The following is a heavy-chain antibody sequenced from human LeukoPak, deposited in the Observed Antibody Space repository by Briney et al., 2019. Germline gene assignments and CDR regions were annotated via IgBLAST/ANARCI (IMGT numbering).Heavy chain of an antibody. CDR3: ARLTRGAMVTY. D-gene: IGHD5-18*01. CDR1: GFTFSSYG. J-gene: IGHJ4*02. CDR2: IRYDGSNK. Sequence: GGSLRLSCAASGFTFSSYGMHWVRQAPGKGLEWVAFIRYDGSNKYYADSVKGRFTISRDNSKNTLYLQMNSLRAEDTAVYYCARLTRGAMVTYWGQGTLVTVSS. V-gene: IGHV3-30*02.